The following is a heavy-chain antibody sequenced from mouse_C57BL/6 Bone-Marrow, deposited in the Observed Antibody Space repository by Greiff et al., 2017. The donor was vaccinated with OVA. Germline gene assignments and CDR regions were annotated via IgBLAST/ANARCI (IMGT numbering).Heavy chain of an antibody. V-gene: IGHV14-4*01. CDR1: GFNIKDDY. J-gene: IGHJ3*01. CDR3: TTYYYGSSLAWFAY. Sequence: VQLQQSGAELVRPGASVKLSCTASGFNIKDDYMHWVKQRPEQGLEWIGWIDPENGDTEYASKFQGKAPITADTSSNTAYLQLSSLTSEDTAVYYCTTYYYGSSLAWFAYWGQGTLVTVSA. CDR2: IDPENGDT. D-gene: IGHD1-1*01.